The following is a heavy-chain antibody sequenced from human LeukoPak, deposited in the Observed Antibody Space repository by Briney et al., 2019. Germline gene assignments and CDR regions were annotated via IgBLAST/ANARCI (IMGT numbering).Heavy chain of an antibody. Sequence: SETLSLTCTVSGGSISSYYWSWIRQPPGKGLEWIGEINHSGSTNYNPSLKSRVTISVDTSKNQFSLKLSSVTAADTAVYYCARVGYCSSTSCSGFDPWGQGTLVTVSS. CDR3: ARVGYCSSTSCSGFDP. CDR2: INHSGST. D-gene: IGHD2-2*01. V-gene: IGHV4-34*01. J-gene: IGHJ5*02. CDR1: GGSISSYY.